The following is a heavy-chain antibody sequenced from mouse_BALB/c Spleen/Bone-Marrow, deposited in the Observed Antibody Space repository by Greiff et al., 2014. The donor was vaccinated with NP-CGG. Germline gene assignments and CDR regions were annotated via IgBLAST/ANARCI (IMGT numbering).Heavy chain of an antibody. CDR3: TGGKDYYAMDY. Sequence: DVQLQESGTVLARPGASVKMSCKASGHTFTSYWMHWVKQRPGQGLEWIGAIYPGNSDTSYNQKFKGKAKLTAVTSTSTAYMELSSLTNEDSAVYYCTGGKDYYAMDYWGQGTSVTVSS. D-gene: IGHD1-3*01. CDR2: IYPGNSDT. V-gene: IGHV1-5*01. J-gene: IGHJ4*01. CDR1: GHTFTSYW.